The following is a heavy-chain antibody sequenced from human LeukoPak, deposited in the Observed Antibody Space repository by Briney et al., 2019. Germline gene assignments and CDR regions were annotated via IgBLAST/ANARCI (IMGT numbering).Heavy chain of an antibody. Sequence: SVKVSCKASGYTFTSYYMHWVRQAPGQGLEWMGGIIPIFGTANYAQKFQGRVTITADESTSTAYMELSSLRSEDTAVYYCAKPQVVRLYDSSGYYYPFDYWGQGTLVTVSS. D-gene: IGHD3-22*01. J-gene: IGHJ4*02. V-gene: IGHV1-69*13. CDR3: AKPQVVRLYDSSGYYYPFDY. CDR2: IIPIFGTA. CDR1: GYTFTSYY.